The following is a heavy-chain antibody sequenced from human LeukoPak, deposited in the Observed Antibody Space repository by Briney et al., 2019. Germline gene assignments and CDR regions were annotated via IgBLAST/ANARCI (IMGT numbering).Heavy chain of an antibody. Sequence: PGGSLRLSCAASGFTFSSYWMHWVRQAPGKGLVWVSRINSDGSSTSYADSVKGRFTISRDNAKNTLYLQMNSLRAEDTAVYYCARTELAYYYDSSGLGCWGQGTLVTVSS. V-gene: IGHV3-74*01. J-gene: IGHJ4*02. CDR3: ARTELAYYYDSSGLGC. D-gene: IGHD3-22*01. CDR1: GFTFSSYW. CDR2: INSDGSST.